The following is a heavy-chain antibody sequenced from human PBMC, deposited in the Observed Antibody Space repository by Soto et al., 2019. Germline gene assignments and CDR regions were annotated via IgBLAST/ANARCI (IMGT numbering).Heavy chain of an antibody. CDR3: AKDPTIAPRWALDI. CDR2: ISNDGSKK. CDR1: GFTFSSYG. V-gene: IGHV3-30*18. J-gene: IGHJ3*02. Sequence: GSLRLSCAASGFTFSSYGMHWVRQAPGKGLEWLAVISNDGSKKDYADYVKGRFTISRDDARNTLYLQMNSLRADDTAVYYCAKDPTIAPRWALDIWGQGTLVTVSS. D-gene: IGHD6-13*01.